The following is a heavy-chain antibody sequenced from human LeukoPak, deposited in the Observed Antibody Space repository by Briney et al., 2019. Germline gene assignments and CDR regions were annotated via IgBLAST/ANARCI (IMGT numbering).Heavy chain of an antibody. Sequence: PGGSLRLSCAASGFTFNNYAMSWVRQAQGKGLEWVSAFSGSNDNTYYADSVKGRFTISRDNSKNTLYLQMNSLRAEDTALYYCAKGQRWELPLDYWGQGTLVTVSS. J-gene: IGHJ4*02. CDR1: GFTFNNYA. V-gene: IGHV3-23*01. CDR3: AKGQRWELPLDY. CDR2: FSGSNDNT. D-gene: IGHD2-15*01.